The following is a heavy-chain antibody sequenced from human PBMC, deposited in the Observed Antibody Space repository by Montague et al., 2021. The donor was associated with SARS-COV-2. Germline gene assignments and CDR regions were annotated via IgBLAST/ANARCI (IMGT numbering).Heavy chain of an antibody. CDR3: ARDQGYSWNYYYYYGMDV. Sequence: SETLSLTCTVSGGSISSSSYYWGWIRQPPGKGLEWIGSIYYSGSTYYNPSLKSRVTISVDTSKNQSSLKLSSVTAADTAVYYCARDQGYSWNYYYYYGMDVWGQGTTVTVSS. CDR1: GGSISSSSYY. D-gene: IGHD1-20*01. V-gene: IGHV4-39*07. J-gene: IGHJ6*02. CDR2: IYYSGST.